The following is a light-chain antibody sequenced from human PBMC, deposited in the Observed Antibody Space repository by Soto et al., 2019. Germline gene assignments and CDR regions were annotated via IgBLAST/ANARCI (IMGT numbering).Light chain of an antibody. CDR3: SSYTSSSPYV. J-gene: IGLJ1*01. Sequence: QSALTQPASVSGSPGQSITISCTGTSSDVGGYNYVSWYQQHPGKAPKLMIYDVSNRPSGVSNRFSGSKSGNTASLTISGLQAEDEADYYCSSYTSSSPYVFGNGTKVXXL. V-gene: IGLV2-14*01. CDR2: DVS. CDR1: SSDVGGYNY.